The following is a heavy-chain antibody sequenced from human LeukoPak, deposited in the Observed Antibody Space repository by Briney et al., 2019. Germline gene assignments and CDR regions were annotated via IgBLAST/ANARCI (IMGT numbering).Heavy chain of an antibody. V-gene: IGHV3-30*03. Sequence: GGSLRLSCAASGSTFSTYGMHWVRQAPGKGLEWVAVISDDASKKYYADSVKGRFTISRDNSKNTLYLQMNSLRPEDTAVYYCAAGPTGSFDYWGQGTQVTASS. J-gene: IGHJ4*02. CDR3: AAGPTGSFDY. CDR1: GSTFSTYG. D-gene: IGHD2-8*02. CDR2: ISDDASKK.